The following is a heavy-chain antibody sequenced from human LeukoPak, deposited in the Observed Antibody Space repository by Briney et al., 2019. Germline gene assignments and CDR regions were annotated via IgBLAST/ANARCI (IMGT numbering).Heavy chain of an antibody. CDR2: IYSGGST. J-gene: IGHJ4*02. CDR3: ARSETEWELGYYFDY. D-gene: IGHD1-26*01. CDR1: GFTVSSNY. Sequence: GGSLRLSCAASGFTVSSNYMSWVLQAPGKGLEWVSVIYSGGSTYYADSVKGRFTISRDNSKNTLYLQMNSLRAEDTAVYYCARSETEWELGYYFDYWGQGTLVTVSS. V-gene: IGHV3-53*01.